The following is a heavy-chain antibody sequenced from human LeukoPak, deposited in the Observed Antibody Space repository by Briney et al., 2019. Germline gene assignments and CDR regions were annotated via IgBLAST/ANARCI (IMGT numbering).Heavy chain of an antibody. D-gene: IGHD3-10*01. CDR3: ARQSRGYYGSGSYVDY. CDR2: VHYSGST. Sequence: PSETLSLTCSVSGGSISSSSYFWGWIRQPPGKGLEWIASVHYSGSTYYNPSLKSRVTISVDTSKNQFSLKLSSVTAADTAVYYCARQSRGYYGSGSYVDYWGQGTLVTVSS. V-gene: IGHV4-39*01. CDR1: GGSISSSSYF. J-gene: IGHJ4*02.